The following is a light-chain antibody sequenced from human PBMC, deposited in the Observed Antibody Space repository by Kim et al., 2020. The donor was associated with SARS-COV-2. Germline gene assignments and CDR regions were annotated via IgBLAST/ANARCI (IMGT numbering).Light chain of an antibody. CDR2: GKH. CDR1: SLRSYY. CDR3: NSRDSSENWV. V-gene: IGLV3-19*01. J-gene: IGLJ3*02. Sequence: SSELTQDPAVSVALGQTVRITCQGDSLRSYYATWYQQKPGQAPLLVIYGKHHRPSGIPDRFSGSSSGNTASLTITGAQAEDEADYYCNSRDSSENWVVGG.